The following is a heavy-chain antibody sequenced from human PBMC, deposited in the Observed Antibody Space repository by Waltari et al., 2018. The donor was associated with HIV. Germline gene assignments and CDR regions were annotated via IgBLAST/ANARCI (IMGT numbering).Heavy chain of an antibody. V-gene: IGHV1-69*02. CDR1: GDTFSSYT. Sequence: QVQLVQSGAEVKKPGSSVRVSCKASGDTFSSYTINRVRQAPGQGLEWMGRIIPILDLSNSAQKFQDRVTIMADKSTNTAYMDLSSLTSEDTAVYYCARGKGYYGMDVWGQGTTVTVSS. CDR2: IIPILDLS. CDR3: ARGKGYYGMDV. J-gene: IGHJ6*02.